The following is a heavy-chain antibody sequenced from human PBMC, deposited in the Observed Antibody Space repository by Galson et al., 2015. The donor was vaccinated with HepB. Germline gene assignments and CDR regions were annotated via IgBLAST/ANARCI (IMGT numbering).Heavy chain of an antibody. D-gene: IGHD3-9*01. Sequence: SLRLSCAASGFTVSSNYMSWVRQAPGKGLEWVSVIYSGGSTYYADSVKGRFTISRDNSKNTLYLQMNSLRAEDTAVYYCARDHPHYYDILTGYYYGMDVWGQGTTVTVSS. CDR2: IYSGGST. J-gene: IGHJ6*02. CDR3: ARDHPHYYDILTGYYYGMDV. V-gene: IGHV3-53*01. CDR1: GFTVSSNY.